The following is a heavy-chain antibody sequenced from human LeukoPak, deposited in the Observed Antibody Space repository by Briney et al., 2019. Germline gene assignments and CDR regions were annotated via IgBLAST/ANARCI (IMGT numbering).Heavy chain of an antibody. D-gene: IGHD1/OR15-1a*01. V-gene: IGHV1-2*02. CDR3: ARQRVMLTGTGGTWIDP. J-gene: IGHJ5*02. CDR1: GYTFTGYY. CDR2: INLNSGGT. Sequence: ASVKVSCKASGYTFTGYYMHWVRQAPGQGLEWMGWINLNSGGTNYAQKFQDRVSMTRDTSISTAYMQLSRLRSDDTAVYYCARQRVMLTGTGGTWIDPWGQGTLVTVSS.